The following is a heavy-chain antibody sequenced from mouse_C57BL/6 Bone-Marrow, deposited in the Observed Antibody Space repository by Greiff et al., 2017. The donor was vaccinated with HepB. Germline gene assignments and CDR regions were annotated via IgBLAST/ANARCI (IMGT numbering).Heavy chain of an antibody. V-gene: IGHV5-17*01. CDR2: ISSGSSTI. J-gene: IGHJ4*01. D-gene: IGHD1-1*01. CDR3: ARNGALLLYYAMDY. Sequence: EVMLVESGGGLVKPGGSLKLSCAASGFTFSDYGMHWVRQAPEKGLEWVAYISSGSSTIYYADTVKGRFTISRDNAKNTLFLQMTSLRSEDTAMYYCARNGALLLYYAMDYWGQGTSVTVSS. CDR1: GFTFSDYG.